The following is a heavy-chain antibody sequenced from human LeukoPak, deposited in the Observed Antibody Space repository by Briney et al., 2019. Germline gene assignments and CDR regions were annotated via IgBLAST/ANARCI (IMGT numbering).Heavy chain of an antibody. V-gene: IGHV3-9*01. Sequence: PGGSLRLSCAASGFSFVDYAMHWVRQAPGKGLEWVSGISWNSGNVGYAASVKGRFTISRDNAKNSLSLQMNSLTAEDTALYYCAKTASYGDYPDYWGQGTLVTVSS. D-gene: IGHD4-17*01. J-gene: IGHJ4*02. CDR1: GFSFVDYA. CDR2: ISWNSGNV. CDR3: AKTASYGDYPDY.